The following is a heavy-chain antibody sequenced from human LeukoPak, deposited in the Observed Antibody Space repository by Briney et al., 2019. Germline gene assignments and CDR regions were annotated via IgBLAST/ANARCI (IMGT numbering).Heavy chain of an antibody. J-gene: IGHJ6*03. Sequence: PSETLSLTCTVSGGSSSSYYWSWIRQPPGKGLEWIGYIYTSGSTNYNPSLKSRVTISVDTSKNRFSLKLSSVTAADTAVYYCARHWELLEGDYYYYYMDVWGKGTTVTVSS. CDR1: GGSSSSYY. D-gene: IGHD1-26*01. CDR2: IYTSGST. CDR3: ARHWELLEGDYYYYYMDV. V-gene: IGHV4-4*09.